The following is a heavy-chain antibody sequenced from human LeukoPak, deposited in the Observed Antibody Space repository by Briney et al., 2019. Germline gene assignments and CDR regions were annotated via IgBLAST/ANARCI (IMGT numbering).Heavy chain of an antibody. V-gene: IGHV1-69*05. CDR1: GGTFSSYA. CDR2: IIPIFGTA. CDR3: ARVESGYDSWVDY. Sequence: SVKVSCKASGGTFSSYAISWVRQAPGQGLEWMGGIIPIFGTANYAQKFQGRVTITTDESTSTAYMELSSLRSEDTAVYYCARVESGYDSWVDYWGQGTLVTVSS. J-gene: IGHJ4*02. D-gene: IGHD5-12*01.